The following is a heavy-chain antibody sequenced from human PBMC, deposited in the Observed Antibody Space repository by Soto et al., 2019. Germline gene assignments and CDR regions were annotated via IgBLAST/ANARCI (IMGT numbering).Heavy chain of an antibody. J-gene: IGHJ6*02. D-gene: IGHD3-16*02. CDR1: GFSLTAYH. CDR2: TSYTGNT. V-gene: IGHV4-59*01. Sequence: SDTLSLTCIVSGFSLTAYHWSLIRPFPGKGLEWIAYTSYTGNTNYNPSLQSRVAISMDTSKNQLSLKLTSMTAADTAVYYCARDYRVPSAGAMDVWGQGNTVTVSS. CDR3: ARDYRVPSAGAMDV.